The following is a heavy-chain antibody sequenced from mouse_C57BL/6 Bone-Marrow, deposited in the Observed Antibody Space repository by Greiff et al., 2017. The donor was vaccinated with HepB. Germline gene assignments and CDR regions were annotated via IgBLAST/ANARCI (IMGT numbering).Heavy chain of an antibody. Sequence: VQLQQSGPGLVQPSQSLSITCTVSGFSLTSYGVHWVRQSPGKGLEWLGVIWSGGSTDYNAAFISRLSISKDNSKSQVFFKMNSLQADDTAIYYCARGGTTVVERVYYAMDYWGQGTSVTVSS. CDR1: GFSLTSYG. D-gene: IGHD1-1*01. J-gene: IGHJ4*01. CDR2: IWSGGST. V-gene: IGHV2-2*01. CDR3: ARGGTTVVERVYYAMDY.